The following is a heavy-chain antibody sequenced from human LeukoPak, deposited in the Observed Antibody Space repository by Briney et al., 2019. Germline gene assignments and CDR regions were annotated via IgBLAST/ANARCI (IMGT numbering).Heavy chain of an antibody. V-gene: IGHV1-69*13. Sequence: SVKVSCKVSGGTFSSYAISWVRQAPGQRLEWMGGIIPIFGTANYAQKFQGRVTITADESTSTAYMELSSLRSEDTAVYYCAMTPIAVAGTFRDYWGQGTLVTVSS. J-gene: IGHJ4*02. D-gene: IGHD6-19*01. CDR1: GGTFSSYA. CDR2: IIPIFGTA. CDR3: AMTPIAVAGTFRDY.